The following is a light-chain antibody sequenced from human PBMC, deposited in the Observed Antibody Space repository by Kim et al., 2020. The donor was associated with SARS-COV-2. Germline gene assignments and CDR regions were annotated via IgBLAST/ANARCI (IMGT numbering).Light chain of an antibody. CDR2: NDD. CDR3: ASWDDSLNGIL. J-gene: IGLJ3*02. V-gene: IGLV1-44*01. Sequence: GKRVTSSGSGTRSNMGSNTLSWYRQLPGAAPKILIYNDDRRPSGVPDRFSGSKSGNSASLAISGLQSEDEADFYCASWDDSLNGILFGGGTQLTVL. CDR1: RSNMGSNT.